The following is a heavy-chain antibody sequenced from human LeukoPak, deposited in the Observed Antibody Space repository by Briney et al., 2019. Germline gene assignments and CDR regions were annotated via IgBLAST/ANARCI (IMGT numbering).Heavy chain of an antibody. CDR3: AKEFNRGLPDY. V-gene: IGHV3-30*18. J-gene: IGHJ4*02. CDR1: GFTVSSNY. Sequence: GSLRLSCAASGFTVSSNYMSWVRQAPGKGLEWVAVISYDGSNEYYADSVKGRFTISRDNSKNTLYLQMSSLRAEDTAVYYCAKEFNRGLPDYWGQGTLVTVPS. CDR2: ISYDGSNE. D-gene: IGHD2-21*01.